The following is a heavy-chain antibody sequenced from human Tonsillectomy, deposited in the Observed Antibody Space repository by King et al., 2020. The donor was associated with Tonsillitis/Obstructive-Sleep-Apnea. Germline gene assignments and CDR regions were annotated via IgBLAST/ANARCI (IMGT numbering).Heavy chain of an antibody. CDR3: ARDRGQGLLQNDAFDN. D-gene: IGHD1-26*01. J-gene: IGHJ3*02. Sequence: VQLVESGGGVVRPGGSLRLSCAASGFNFHDYGMSWVRQAPGRGLEWVSGVTWNGGSTLYADSVKGRFTISRDNTKNSLSLQMNSLKTEETALYYCARDRGQGLLQNDAFDNWGQRTMVTASS. CDR2: VTWNGGST. V-gene: IGHV3-20*04. CDR1: GFNFHDYG.